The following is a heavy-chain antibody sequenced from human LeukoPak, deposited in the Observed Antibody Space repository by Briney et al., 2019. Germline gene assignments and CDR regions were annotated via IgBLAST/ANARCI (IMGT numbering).Heavy chain of an antibody. D-gene: IGHD6-13*01. CDR1: GYTLTELS. Sequence: ASVKVSCKVSGYTLTELSMHWVRQAPGKGLEWMGGFDPEDGETIYAQKFQGRVTMTEDTSTDTAYMELNSLRAEDTAVYYCARGGPYSSREGYYWGQGTLVTVSS. CDR3: ARGGPYSSREGYY. J-gene: IGHJ4*02. CDR2: FDPEDGET. V-gene: IGHV1-24*01.